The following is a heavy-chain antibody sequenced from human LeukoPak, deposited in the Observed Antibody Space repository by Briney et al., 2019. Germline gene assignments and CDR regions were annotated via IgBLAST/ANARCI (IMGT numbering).Heavy chain of an antibody. D-gene: IGHD2-21*02. J-gene: IGHJ5*02. CDR2: ISAYNGNT. CDR3: ARRLPEYSGPDRKLVTAILGWFDP. V-gene: IGHV1-18*01. CDR1: GYTFTSYD. Sequence: ASVKVSCKASGYTFTSYDINWVRQATGQGLEWMGWISAYNGNTNYAQKLQGRVTMTTDTSTSTAYMELRSLRSDDTAVYYCARRLPEYSGPDRKLVTAILGWFDPWGQGTLVTVSS.